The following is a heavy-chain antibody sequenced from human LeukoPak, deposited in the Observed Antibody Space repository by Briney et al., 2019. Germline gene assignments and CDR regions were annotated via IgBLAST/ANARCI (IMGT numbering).Heavy chain of an antibody. J-gene: IGHJ4*02. V-gene: IGHV4-34*01. CDR3: ARFPLGAFGEFLNFDY. CDR2: INHSGST. D-gene: IGHD3-10*01. CDR1: GGSLSGYY. Sequence: PSETLSLTCAVYGGSLSGYYWSWLRQSPGKGLEWIGEINHSGSTNYNPSLKSRVTISVDTSKNQFSLKLSSVTAADTAVYYCARFPLGAFGEFLNFDYWGQGTLVTVSS.